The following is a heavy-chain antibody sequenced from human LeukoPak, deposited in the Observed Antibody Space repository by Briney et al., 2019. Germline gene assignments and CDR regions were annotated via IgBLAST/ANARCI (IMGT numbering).Heavy chain of an antibody. D-gene: IGHD2-21*01. CDR2: IRYDGSNK. J-gene: IGHJ4*02. Sequence: GGSLRLSCAASGFTFSNYGMHWVRQAPGKGLEWVAFIRYDGSNKYYADSVKGRFTISRDNSKNTLYLQMNSLRAEDTAVYYCAKDKPPAYCGGDCYLGYFDYWGQGTLVTVSS. CDR3: AKDKPPAYCGGDCYLGYFDY. CDR1: GFTFSNYG. V-gene: IGHV3-30*02.